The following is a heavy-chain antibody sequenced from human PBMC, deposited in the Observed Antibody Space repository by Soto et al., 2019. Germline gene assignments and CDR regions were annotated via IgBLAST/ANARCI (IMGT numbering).Heavy chain of an antibody. CDR2: ISSSSSYI. Sequence: PGGSLRLSCAASGFTFSSYSMNWVRQAPGKGLEWVSSISSSSSYIYYADSVKGRFTISRDNAKNSLYLQMSSLRAEDTAVYYYARDGSDDFWSGYSIEYFQHWGQGTLVTVSS. CDR1: GFTFSSYS. J-gene: IGHJ1*01. V-gene: IGHV3-21*01. D-gene: IGHD3-3*01. CDR3: ARDGSDDFWSGYSIEYFQH.